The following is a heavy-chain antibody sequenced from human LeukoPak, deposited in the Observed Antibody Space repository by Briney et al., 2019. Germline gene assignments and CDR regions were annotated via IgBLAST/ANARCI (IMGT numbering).Heavy chain of an antibody. Sequence: MTSETLSLTCIVSGGSITNYYWSWIRQPPGKGLEWIGYIYYSGSTNYNPSLKSRVTISVDTSKNQFSLKLSSVTAADTAVYYCARGSSFNWFDPWGQGTLVTVSS. CDR3: ARGSSFNWFDP. CDR2: IYYSGST. V-gene: IGHV4-59*01. D-gene: IGHD6-6*01. J-gene: IGHJ5*02. CDR1: GGSITNYY.